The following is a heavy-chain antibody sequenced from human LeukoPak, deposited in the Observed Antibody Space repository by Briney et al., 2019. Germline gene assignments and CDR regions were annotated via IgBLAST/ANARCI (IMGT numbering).Heavy chain of an antibody. V-gene: IGHV1-24*01. Sequence: GASVKVSCKVSGYTLTELSMHWVRQAPGKGLEWMGGFDPEDGETIYAQKFQGRVTMIEDTSTDTAYMELSSLRSEDTAVYYCATEIHYYYGMDVWGQGTTVTVSS. D-gene: IGHD5-18*01. CDR2: FDPEDGET. J-gene: IGHJ6*02. CDR1: GYTLTELS. CDR3: ATEIHYYYGMDV.